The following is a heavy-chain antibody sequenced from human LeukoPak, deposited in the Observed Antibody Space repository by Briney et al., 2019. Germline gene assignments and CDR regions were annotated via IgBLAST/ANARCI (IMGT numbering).Heavy chain of an antibody. CDR3: TTDPQRGYYFDY. V-gene: IGHV3-15*01. Sequence: PGGSLRLSCAVSGFTFTNAWMSWVRQAPGKGLEWAGRIKSNIDGGRTESAAPVKGRFIISRDDSKNMLYLQMNSLKTEDTGVYYCTTDPQRGYYFDYWGQGTLVTVSS. D-gene: IGHD3-3*01. CDR2: IKSNIDGGRT. J-gene: IGHJ4*02. CDR1: GFTFTNAW.